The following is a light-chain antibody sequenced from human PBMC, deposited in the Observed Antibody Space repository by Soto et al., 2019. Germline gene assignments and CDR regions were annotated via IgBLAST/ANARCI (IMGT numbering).Light chain of an antibody. J-gene: IGKJ1*01. Sequence: DIVMTQSPDSLALSLGEMATINCKSSQSGLYTSNNKNYLAWYQQKPGQPPKLLIYWASTRESGVPDRFSGSGSGTDFALTISSLQAEDVAVYYCQQYYSPSWTFGQGTKVDIK. V-gene: IGKV4-1*01. CDR1: QSGLYTSNNKNY. CDR3: QQYYSPSWT. CDR2: WAS.